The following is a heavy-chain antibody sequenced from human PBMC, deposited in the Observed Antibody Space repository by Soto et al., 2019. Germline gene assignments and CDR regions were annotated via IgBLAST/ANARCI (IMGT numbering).Heavy chain of an antibody. CDR3: AKDGRGSGSHYNSFGY. V-gene: IGHV3-53*01. D-gene: IGHD3-10*01. CDR1: GFTVGNNY. CDR2: IYSTGTT. Sequence: EVQRVESGGGLIQPGGSLKLSCAATGFTVGNNYMSWVRQAPGKGLEWVSLIYSTGTTKYADSVKGRFTVSRDNAKNTVYLKMNSLRAEDTAVYYCAKDGRGSGSHYNSFGYWGQGTLVTVSS. J-gene: IGHJ4*02.